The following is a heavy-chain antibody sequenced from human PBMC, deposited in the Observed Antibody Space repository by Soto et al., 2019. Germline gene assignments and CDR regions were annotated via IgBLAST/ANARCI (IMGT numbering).Heavy chain of an antibody. CDR2: IYYSGST. J-gene: IGHJ6*02. CDR3: ARGELRYFDWLPYYYYGMEV. CDR1: GGSISSYY. Sequence: PSETLSLTCTVSGGSISSYYWSWIRQPPGKGLEWIGYIYYSGSTNYNPSLKSRVTISVDTSKNQFSLKLSSVTAADTAVYYCARGELRYFDWLPYYYYGMEVWGQGTTVTVSS. D-gene: IGHD3-9*01. V-gene: IGHV4-59*01.